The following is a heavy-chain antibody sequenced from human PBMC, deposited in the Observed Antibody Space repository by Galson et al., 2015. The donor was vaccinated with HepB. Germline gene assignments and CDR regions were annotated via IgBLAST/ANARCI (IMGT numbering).Heavy chain of an antibody. CDR1: GFTFSSYS. D-gene: IGHD3-9*01. CDR2: ISSSSSTI. V-gene: IGHV3-48*04. J-gene: IGHJ4*02. CDR3: ARRSHGILTGYSKGVIDY. Sequence: LRLSCAASGFTFSSYSMNWVRQAPGKGLEWVSYISSSSSTIYYADSVKGRFTISRDNAKNSLYLQMNSLRAEDTAVYYCARRSHGILTGYSKGVIDYWGQGTLVTVSS.